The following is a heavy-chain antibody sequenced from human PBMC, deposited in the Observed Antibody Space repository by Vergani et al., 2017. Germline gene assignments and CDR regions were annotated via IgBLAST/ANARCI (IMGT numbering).Heavy chain of an antibody. D-gene: IGHD3-9*01. CDR3: AKEMGHYDILTGYRSLDFFYDY. CDR2: ISGSGGST. J-gene: IGHJ4*02. Sequence: EVQLLESGGGLVQPGGSLRLSCAASGFTFSSYAMSWVRQAPGQGLEWVSAISGSGGSTYYADSVKGRFTISRDNSKNTLYLQMNSLRAEETAVYYCAKEMGHYDILTGYRSLDFFYDYWGQGTLVTVSS. V-gene: IGHV3-23*01. CDR1: GFTFSSYA.